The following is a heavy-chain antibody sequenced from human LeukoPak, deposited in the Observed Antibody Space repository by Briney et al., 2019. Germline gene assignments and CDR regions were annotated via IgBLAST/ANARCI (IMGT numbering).Heavy chain of an antibody. CDR1: GGSISSYY. J-gene: IGHJ6*02. D-gene: IGHD3-9*01. CDR3: ARPYQDILTGKTYYYGMDV. CDR2: IYYSGST. Sequence: SETLSLTCTVSGGSISSYYWSWIRQPPGKGLEWIGNIYYSGSTNYNPSLKSRVTISVDTSKNQISLKLSSVTAADTAVYYCARPYQDILTGKTYYYGMDVWGQGTTVTVSS. V-gene: IGHV4-59*01.